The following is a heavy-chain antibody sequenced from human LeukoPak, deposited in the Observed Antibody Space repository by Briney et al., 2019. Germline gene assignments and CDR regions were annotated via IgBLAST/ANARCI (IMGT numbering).Heavy chain of an antibody. CDR2: IYRSGST. J-gene: IGHJ3*02. D-gene: IGHD3-10*01. CDR3: AKSNGYGLVDI. V-gene: IGHV4-38-2*02. Sequence: SETLSLTCTVSGYSISSGYYWVWIRQPPGKGLEWIGSIYRSGSTNYSPSLKSRVTISLDTSRNQFSLKLTSVTAADTAVYYCAKSNGYGLVDIWGQGTMVTVSS. CDR1: GYSISSGYY.